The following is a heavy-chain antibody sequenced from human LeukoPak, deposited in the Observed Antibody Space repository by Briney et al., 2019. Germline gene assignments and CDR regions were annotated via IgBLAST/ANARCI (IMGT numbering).Heavy chain of an antibody. V-gene: IGHV4-39*07. Sequence: GSLRLSCAASGFTVSKYDMHWVRQAPGKGLEWIGSIYYSGSTYYNPSLKSRVTISVDTFKNQFSLKLSSVTAADTAVYYCARDGTYYDSSGYPTGAFGIWGQGTMVTVSS. CDR1: GFTVSKYD. CDR3: ARDGTYYDSSGYPTGAFGI. J-gene: IGHJ3*02. D-gene: IGHD3-22*01. CDR2: IYYSGST.